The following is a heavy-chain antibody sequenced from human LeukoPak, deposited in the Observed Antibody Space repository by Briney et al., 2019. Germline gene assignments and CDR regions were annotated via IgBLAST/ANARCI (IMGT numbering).Heavy chain of an antibody. CDR2: INHSGST. D-gene: IGHD3-3*01. V-gene: IGHV4-34*01. CDR1: GGSFSGYY. CDR3: AIRPAFWSGYNYFDY. J-gene: IGHJ4*02. Sequence: PSETLSLTCAVYGGSFSGYYWSWIRQPPGKGLEWIGEINHSGSTNYNPSLKSRVTISVDTSKNQFSLKLSSVTAADTAVYYCAIRPAFWSGYNYFDYWGQGTLVTVSS.